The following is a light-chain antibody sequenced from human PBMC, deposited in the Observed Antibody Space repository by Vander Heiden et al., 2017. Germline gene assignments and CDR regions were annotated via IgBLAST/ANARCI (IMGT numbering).Light chain of an antibody. J-gene: IGKJ1*01. V-gene: IGKV4-1*01. CDR3: HQYYVTPAT. CDR1: QSVLYSSNNKNY. Sequence: DIVMTQSPDPLAVCLGERATINCKSSQSVLYSSNNKNYLAWYQQKQGQPPKLLIYGASTRESGVPDRFSRSGSGTDFTLTISSLQAEDVAVYYCHQYYVTPATFGQWTKVEIK. CDR2: GAS.